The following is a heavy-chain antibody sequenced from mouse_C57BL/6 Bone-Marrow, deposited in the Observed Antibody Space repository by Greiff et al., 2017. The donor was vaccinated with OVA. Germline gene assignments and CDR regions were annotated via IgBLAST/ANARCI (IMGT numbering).Heavy chain of an antibody. D-gene: IGHD4-1*01. J-gene: IGHJ1*03. V-gene: IGHV14-3*01. Sequence: VHVKQSVAELVRPGASVKLSCTASGFNIKNTYMHWVKQRPEQGLEWIGRIDPANGNTKYAPKFQGKATITADTSSNTAYLQLSSLTSEDTAIYYCARLTGRGWYFDVWGTGTTVTVSS. CDR1: GFNIKNTY. CDR2: IDPANGNT. CDR3: ARLTGRGWYFDV.